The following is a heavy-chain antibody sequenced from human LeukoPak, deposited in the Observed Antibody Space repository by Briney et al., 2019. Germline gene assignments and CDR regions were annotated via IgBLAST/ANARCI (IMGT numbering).Heavy chain of an antibody. J-gene: IGHJ5*02. CDR3: ARDPSGGSASFP. V-gene: IGHV3-7*04. CDR2: IKEDGSEK. Sequence: AGSLTLSCAASGFTFSNYWMSWVRQAPRKGLEWVANIKEDGSEKYYVDSVKGRFTISRDNAKDSLYLQMDSLRAEDTAVYYFARDPSGGSASFPWGQGTLVTVSS. CDR1: GFTFSNYW. D-gene: IGHD1-26*01.